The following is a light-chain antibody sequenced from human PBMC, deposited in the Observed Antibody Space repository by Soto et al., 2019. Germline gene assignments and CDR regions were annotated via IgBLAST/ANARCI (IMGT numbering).Light chain of an antibody. Sequence: DIVMTQSPLSLPVTPGEPAFISCRSNQSLLHSNGYNYLDWYLQKPGQSPHLLIYLGSNRASGVPDRISGSGSGTDFTLRIRRVEAEDVGVYYCMQALETPTFGPGTKVEIK. CDR2: LGS. J-gene: IGKJ3*01. CDR1: QSLLHSNGYNY. CDR3: MQALETPT. V-gene: IGKV2-28*01.